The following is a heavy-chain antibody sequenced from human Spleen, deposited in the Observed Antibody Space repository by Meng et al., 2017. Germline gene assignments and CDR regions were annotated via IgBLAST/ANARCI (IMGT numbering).Heavy chain of an antibody. D-gene: IGHD3-3*01. CDR2: INSDGSST. CDR1: GFTFSSYW. CDR3: ARAAYYDFWSGYYIFDY. Sequence: GGSLRLSCAASGFTFSSYWMHWVRQAPGKGLVWVSRINSDGSSTSYADSVKGRFTISRDNAKNTLYLQMNSLRAEDTAVYYCARAAYYDFWSGYYIFDYWGQGTLVTVSS. V-gene: IGHV3-74*01. J-gene: IGHJ4*02.